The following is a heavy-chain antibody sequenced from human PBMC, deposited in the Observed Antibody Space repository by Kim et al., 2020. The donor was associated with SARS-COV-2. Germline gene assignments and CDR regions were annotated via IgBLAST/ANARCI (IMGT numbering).Heavy chain of an antibody. CDR3: ARAPGRGLAGDRFGMDA. CDR1: GFTFIDYS. Sequence: GGSLRLSCAASGFTFIDYSINWVRQAPGKGLEWVSSISSSSSFISYAVSVEGRFTISRDNTKNSVFLQMNSLTAEDTAIYFCARAPGRGLAGDRFGMDAWAQGTTLTVSS. V-gene: IGHV3-21*01. D-gene: IGHD2-21*01. CDR2: ISSSSSFI. J-gene: IGHJ6*02.